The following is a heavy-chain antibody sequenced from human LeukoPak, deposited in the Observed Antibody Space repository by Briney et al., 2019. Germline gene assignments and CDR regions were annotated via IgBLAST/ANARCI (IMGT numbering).Heavy chain of an antibody. CDR3: AAQRWLQSSATFNM. V-gene: IGHV3-21*06. J-gene: IGHJ3*02. D-gene: IGHD5-24*01. CDR1: GFSFSDYT. Sequence: GGSLRLSCVASGFSFSDYTMNWVRQVPGKGLEWVSSISSSITFIYYADSVQGRFTISRDNAQNSVFLQMNGLRGEDTAVYYCAAQRWLQSSATFNMWGRGTMVTVSS. CDR2: ISSSITFI.